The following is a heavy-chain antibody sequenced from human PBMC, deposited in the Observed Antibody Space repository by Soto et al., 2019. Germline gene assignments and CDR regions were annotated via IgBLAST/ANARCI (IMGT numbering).Heavy chain of an antibody. V-gene: IGHV3-23*01. J-gene: IGHJ3*01. Sequence: GGSLRLSCAVSGFSFSNYAMNWVRQAPGKGLEWVSVISGSGGSTYYADSVKGRFTISIDTSKNTLYLQMNSLRAEDTALYYCAKRPDGFDLWGQGTMVTVSS. CDR1: GFSFSNYA. CDR3: AKRPDGFDL. CDR2: ISGSGGST.